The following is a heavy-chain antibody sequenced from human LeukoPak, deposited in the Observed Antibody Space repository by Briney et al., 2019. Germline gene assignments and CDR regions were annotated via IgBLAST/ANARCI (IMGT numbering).Heavy chain of an antibody. CDR3: TTEYYYDSSGYRTFDY. Sequence: PGGSLRLSCAASGFTFSNAWMSWVRQAPEKGLEWVGRITSKTDGGTTDYAAPVKGRFTISRDDSKNTLYLQMNSLKTEDTAVYYCTTEYYYDSSGYRTFDYWGQGTLVTVSS. CDR2: ITSKTDGGTT. J-gene: IGHJ4*02. D-gene: IGHD3-22*01. CDR1: GFTFSNAW. V-gene: IGHV3-15*01.